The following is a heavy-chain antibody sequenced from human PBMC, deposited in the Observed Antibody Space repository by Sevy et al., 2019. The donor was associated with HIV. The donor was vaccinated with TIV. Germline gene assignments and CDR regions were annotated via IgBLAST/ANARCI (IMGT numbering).Heavy chain of an antibody. CDR3: ARDAGYSTVWYPGY. Sequence: GGYLRLSCAASGFSFSTHAMHWVRQAPGKGLERVAVISFDGSDKYYTDSVKGRFTISRDDSKNTLLLQVSSLRAEDTAVYYCARDAGYSTVWYPGYWGQGTLVPVSS. V-gene: IGHV3-30*03. CDR1: GFSFSTHA. CDR2: ISFDGSDK. D-gene: IGHD6-19*01. J-gene: IGHJ4*02.